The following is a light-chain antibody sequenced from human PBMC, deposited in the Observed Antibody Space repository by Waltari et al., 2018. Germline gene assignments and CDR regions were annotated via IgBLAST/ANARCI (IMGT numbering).Light chain of an antibody. CDR1: QSINSH. CDR2: HTS. Sequence: EIVMTQSPATLSVSPGERATLSCRPSQSINSHLGWYQQRPGQAPRLLIYHTSPRATGFPARFSGSGSGTEFTLTISSLQSEDFAVYYCQQYHDWPLTFGGGTKVEI. J-gene: IGKJ4*01. CDR3: QQYHDWPLT. V-gene: IGKV3-15*01.